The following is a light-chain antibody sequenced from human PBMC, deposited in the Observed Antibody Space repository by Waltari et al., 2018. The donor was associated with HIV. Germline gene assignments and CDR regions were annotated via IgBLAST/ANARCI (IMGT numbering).Light chain of an antibody. Sequence: QSVLTQPPSVSGAPGQRVSISCTGSRPNIGPGYDVHWYQQLPGTAPKLLIYRNTNRPSGVPDRFSASKSGTSASLAITGLQAEDEADFYCQSFDNSLSGLVFGGGTKLTVL. CDR3: QSFDNSLSGLV. V-gene: IGLV1-40*01. J-gene: IGLJ2*01. CDR1: RPNIGPGYD. CDR2: RNT.